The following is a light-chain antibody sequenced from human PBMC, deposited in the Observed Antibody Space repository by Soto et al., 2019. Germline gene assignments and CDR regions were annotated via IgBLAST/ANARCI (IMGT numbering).Light chain of an antibody. V-gene: IGKV3-15*01. CDR1: QRVNIN. J-gene: IGKJ1*01. CDR3: QQYNNWPRT. Sequence: EVAMAQTPVTLSVSPGERATLSCRASQRVNINLAWYQQKPGQAPRLLIYGASTRATGIAVRTSGNGSGTEFTLTISSLQSEDFGVYYFQQYNNWPRTFGQGTKVDIK. CDR2: GAS.